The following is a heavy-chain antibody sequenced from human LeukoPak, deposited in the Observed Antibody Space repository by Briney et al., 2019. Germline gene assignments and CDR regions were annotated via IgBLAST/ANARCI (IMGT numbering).Heavy chain of an antibody. CDR3: TPSRGSSTSCYHY. CDR2: IRSKAYGGTT. Sequence: GGSLRLSCTASGFTFGDYAMSWVRQAPGKGLEWVGFIRSKAYGGTTEYAASVKGRFTISRDDSKSIAYLQMNSLKTEDTAVYYCTPSRGSSTSCYHYWGQGTLVTVSS. J-gene: IGHJ4*02. CDR1: GFTFGDYA. D-gene: IGHD2-2*01. V-gene: IGHV3-49*04.